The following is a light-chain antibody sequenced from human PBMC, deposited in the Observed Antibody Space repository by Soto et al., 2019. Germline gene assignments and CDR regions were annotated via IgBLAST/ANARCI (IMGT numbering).Light chain of an antibody. Sequence: EVVLTQSPATLSLSPGEGATLSCRVSQSISSSYLSWYQQRPGQAPRLLIYGASTRATGIPARFSGSGRGSGTDFTLTISSLQPEDFEVYYCQQRSNWPLTFGGGTKVDTK. J-gene: IGKJ4*01. V-gene: IGKV3D-7*01. CDR3: QQRSNWPLT. CDR2: GAS. CDR1: QSISSSY.